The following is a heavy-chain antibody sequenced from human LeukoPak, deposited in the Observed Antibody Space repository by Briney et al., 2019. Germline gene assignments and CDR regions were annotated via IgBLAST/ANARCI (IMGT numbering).Heavy chain of an antibody. V-gene: IGHV4-30-4*02. J-gene: IGHJ3*02. CDR1: GGSISSGDYY. D-gene: IGHD3-22*01. CDR3: ARARYYDSSGYSALDI. Sequence: PSETLSLTCTVSGGSISSGDYYWSWIRQPPGKGLEWIGYIYYSGSTYYNPSLKSRVTMSVDTSKNQFSLKLSSVIAADTAVYYCARARYYDSSGYSALDIWGQGTMVTVSS. CDR2: IYYSGST.